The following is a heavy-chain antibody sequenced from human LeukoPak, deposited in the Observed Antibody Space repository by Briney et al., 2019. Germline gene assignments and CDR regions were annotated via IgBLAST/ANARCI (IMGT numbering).Heavy chain of an antibody. CDR3: ARGFWGIDY. D-gene: IGHD7-27*01. CDR2: IYTSGST. Sequence: SETLSLTCTVPGGCMSSYYWSWSRQPAGKGLEWIGRIYTSGSTNYNPSLKSRVTMSGDTSKSQFSLNLSSVTAADTAVYYCARGFWGIDYWGQGALVTVSP. V-gene: IGHV4-4*07. CDR1: GGCMSSYY. J-gene: IGHJ4*02.